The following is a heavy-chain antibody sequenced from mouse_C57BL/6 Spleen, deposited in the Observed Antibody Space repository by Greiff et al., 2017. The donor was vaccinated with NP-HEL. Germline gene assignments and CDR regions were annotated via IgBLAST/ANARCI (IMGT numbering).Heavy chain of an antibody. CDR2: IDPETGGT. D-gene: IGHD1-1*01. CDR1: GYTFTDYE. V-gene: IGHV1-15*01. J-gene: IGHJ3*01. CDR3: TRSLITTVVETGFAY. Sequence: QVQLQQSGAELVRPGASVTLSCKASGYTFTDYEMHWVKQTPVHGLEWIGAIDPETGGTAYNQKFKGKAILTADKSSSTAYMELRSLTSEDSAVYYCTRSLITTVVETGFAYWGQGTLVTVSA.